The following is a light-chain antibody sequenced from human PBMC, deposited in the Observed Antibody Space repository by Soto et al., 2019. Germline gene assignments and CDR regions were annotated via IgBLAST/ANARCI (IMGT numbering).Light chain of an antibody. J-gene: IGKJ1*01. CDR2: DAS. CDR1: QSVSSY. CDR3: QQRSNLWT. Sequence: EIVLTQSPATLSLSPGERATLSCRASQSVSSYLAWYQLKPGQAPRLLIYDASNRATGIPARFSGSGSGTDFTLTISSLEPEDFAVYYCQQRSNLWTFGQGTKVDIK. V-gene: IGKV3-11*01.